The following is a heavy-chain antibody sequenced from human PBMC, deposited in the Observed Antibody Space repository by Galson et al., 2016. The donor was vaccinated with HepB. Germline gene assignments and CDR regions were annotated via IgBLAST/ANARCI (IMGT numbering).Heavy chain of an antibody. V-gene: IGHV3-23*01. CDR3: ARAAGDYGNDGFPNFDY. CDR1: GFTFSSYA. Sequence: SLRLSCAASGFTFSSYAMSFVRQAPGKGLEWISAISGSDGRTYYADSVKGRFTISRDNSKNTLFLQMNSLRDEDTAVYFCARAAGDYGNDGFPNFDYWGQGTLVTVSS. CDR2: ISGSDGRT. J-gene: IGHJ4*02. D-gene: IGHD4-17*01.